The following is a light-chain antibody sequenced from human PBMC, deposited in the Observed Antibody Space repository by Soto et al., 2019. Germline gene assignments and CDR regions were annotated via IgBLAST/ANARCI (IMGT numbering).Light chain of an antibody. Sequence: QLVLTQSSSASASLGSSVKLTCTLSSGHSSYIIAWHQQQPGKAPRYLMKLEGSGSYNKGSGVPDRFSGSSSGADRYLTISNLQSEDEADYYCETWDSNFNDVFGTGTKLTVL. CDR2: LEGSGSY. V-gene: IGLV4-60*03. CDR3: ETWDSNFNDV. J-gene: IGLJ1*01. CDR1: SGHSSYI.